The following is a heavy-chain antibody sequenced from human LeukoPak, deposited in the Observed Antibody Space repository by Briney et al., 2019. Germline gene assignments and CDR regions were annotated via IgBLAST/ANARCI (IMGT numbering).Heavy chain of an antibody. Sequence: GGSLRLSCAASGFTFSSYWMSWVRQAPGKGLEWVANIKQDGSEKYYVDSVKGRFTISRDNSKNTLYLEVISLTAEDTAVYYCAKDDAWLRFGEWSQGTLVTVSS. D-gene: IGHD3-10*01. CDR1: GFTFSSYW. CDR3: AKDDAWLRFGE. V-gene: IGHV3-7*03. CDR2: IKQDGSEK. J-gene: IGHJ4*02.